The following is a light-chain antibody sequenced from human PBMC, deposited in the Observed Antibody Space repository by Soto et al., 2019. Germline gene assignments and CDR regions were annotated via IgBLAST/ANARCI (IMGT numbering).Light chain of an antibody. CDR2: AAS. V-gene: IGKV3-20*01. J-gene: IGKJ3*01. CDR3: QHYAMSPPFT. Sequence: EIVLTQSPGTLSLSPGESATLSCRASQSFDSGYLAWYQQKAGQAPRLLIYAASSRATGIPDRFSGGGSGTDFILSISRLEPEDFAVYFCQHYAMSPPFTFGPGTRVDIK. CDR1: QSFDSGY.